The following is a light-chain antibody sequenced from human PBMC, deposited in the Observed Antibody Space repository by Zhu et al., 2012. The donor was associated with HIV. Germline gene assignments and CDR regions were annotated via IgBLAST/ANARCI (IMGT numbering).Light chain of an antibody. CDR1: ESVSSS. CDR2: GPS. V-gene: IGKV3-20*01. CDR3: QQYNYSPRT. Sequence: PGERATLSCRASESVSSSLNWYQQKLGQAPRLLIYGPSSRATGIPDRFSGSGSGTDFTLTISRLEPEDFAVYYCQQYNYSPRTFGQGTKVGNQ. J-gene: IGKJ1*01.